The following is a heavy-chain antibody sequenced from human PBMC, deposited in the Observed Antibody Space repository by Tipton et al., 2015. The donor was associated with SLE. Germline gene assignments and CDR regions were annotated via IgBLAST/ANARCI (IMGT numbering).Heavy chain of an antibody. Sequence: SLRLSCAASGFTFSRYTMSWVRQAPGKGLEWVSSISSSSNYIYYADSMKGRFTISRDNAKNSLYLQMNSLRADDTAVYYCARDPEGYGYMGVWGKGTTVTVSS. V-gene: IGHV3-21*01. J-gene: IGHJ6*03. CDR1: GFTFSRYT. CDR2: ISSSSNYI. CDR3: ARDPEGYGYMGV. D-gene: IGHD5-12*01.